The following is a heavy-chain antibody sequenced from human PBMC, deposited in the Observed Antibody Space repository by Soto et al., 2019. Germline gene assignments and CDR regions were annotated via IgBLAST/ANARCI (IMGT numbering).Heavy chain of an antibody. D-gene: IGHD1-26*01. Sequence: QVQLVESGGGVVQPGRSLRLSCAASGFTFSSYAMHWVRQAPGKGLEWVAVISYDGSNKYYADSVKGRFTISRDNSKKTLYQQMNSLRAEDTAVYYCARYRGSYSLAVVDYWGQGALVTVSS. CDR2: ISYDGSNK. J-gene: IGHJ4*02. V-gene: IGHV3-30-3*01. CDR1: GFTFSSYA. CDR3: ARYRGSYSLAVVDY.